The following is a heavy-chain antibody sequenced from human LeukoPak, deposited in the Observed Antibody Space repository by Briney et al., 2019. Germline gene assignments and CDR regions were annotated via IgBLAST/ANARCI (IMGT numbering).Heavy chain of an antibody. CDR3: ARGERQFRESYYSFSFDY. CDR2: TYYRSKWYN. Sequence: SQTLSLTCAISGDSVSSNSAAWNWIRQSPSRGLEWLGRTYYRSKWYNDYAVSVKSRITINPDTSKNQFSLKLGSVTAADTAVYYCARGERQFRESYYSFSFDYWGQGTLVTVSS. D-gene: IGHD1-26*01. V-gene: IGHV6-1*01. J-gene: IGHJ4*02. CDR1: GDSVSSNSAA.